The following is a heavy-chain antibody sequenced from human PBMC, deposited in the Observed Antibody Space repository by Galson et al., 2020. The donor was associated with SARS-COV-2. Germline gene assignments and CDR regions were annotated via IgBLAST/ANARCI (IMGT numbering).Heavy chain of an antibody. Sequence: ASAMVTCNASGYTFADYGISWVRHPPAQGLEWMGWIIAPNGNTNYAQNLQDRVSMTTDTSTSTAYMQLRSLTSDETAAYYCARVQTLTVYGVVGGRWFDPWGQGTLVTVSS. J-gene: IGHJ5*02. D-gene: IGHD3-3*01. V-gene: IGHV1-18*01. CDR2: IIAPNGNT. CDR3: ARVQTLTVYGVVGGRWFDP. CDR1: GYTFADYG.